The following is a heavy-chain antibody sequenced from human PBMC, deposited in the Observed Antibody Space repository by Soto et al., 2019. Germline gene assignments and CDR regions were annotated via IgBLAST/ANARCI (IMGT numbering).Heavy chain of an antibody. V-gene: IGHV4-4*02. Sequence: SETLSLTCDVSGGSITTGHWWTWVRQSPGKGLEWIGEIYQSGITNYNPSLNSRLSISMDQSKNQFSLKLTSVTAADTALYFCARGFSFSDNSDNDRICFYYGLNVWGQGTTVTVSS. CDR2: IYQSGIT. CDR3: ARGFSFSDNSDNDRICFYYGLNV. CDR1: GGSITTGHW. J-gene: IGHJ6*02. D-gene: IGHD2-15*01.